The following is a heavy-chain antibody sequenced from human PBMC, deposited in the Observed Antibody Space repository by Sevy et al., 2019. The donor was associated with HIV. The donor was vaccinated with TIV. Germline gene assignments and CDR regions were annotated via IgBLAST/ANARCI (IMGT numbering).Heavy chain of an antibody. CDR2: INPNSGGT. CDR1: GYTFTGYY. CDR3: ARDPGIYDSRALFTFDI. D-gene: IGHD3-22*01. J-gene: IGHJ3*02. V-gene: IGHV1-2*02. Sequence: ASVKVSCKASGYTFTGYYMHWVRQAPGQGLEWMGWINPNSGGTNYAQKFQGRVTMTRDTSISTAYMELSRLRSDDTAVYYCARDPGIYDSRALFTFDIWGQGTMVTVSS.